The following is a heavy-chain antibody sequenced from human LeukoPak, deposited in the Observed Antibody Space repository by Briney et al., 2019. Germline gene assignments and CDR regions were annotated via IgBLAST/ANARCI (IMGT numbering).Heavy chain of an antibody. CDR3: ARASGYNWNSGVDY. Sequence: GGSLRLSCAASGFTFDDYGVSWVRQAPGKGLEWVSGINWNGGSTGYADSVKGRFTISRDNAKNSLYLQMSSLRAEDTALYYCARASGYNWNSGVDYWGQGTLVTVSS. J-gene: IGHJ4*02. CDR2: INWNGGST. D-gene: IGHD1-7*01. V-gene: IGHV3-20*04. CDR1: GFTFDDYG.